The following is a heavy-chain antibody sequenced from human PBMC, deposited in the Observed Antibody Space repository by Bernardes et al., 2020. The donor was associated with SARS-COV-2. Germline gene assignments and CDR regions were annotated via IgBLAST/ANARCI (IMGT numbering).Heavy chain of an antibody. CDR2: INHSGST. CDR3: ARGPHSDYYGSGSYYSSLGVDY. J-gene: IGHJ4*02. Sequence: SDTLSLTCAVYGWSFSGYYWSWIRQPPGKGLEWIGEINHSGSTNYNPSLKSRVTISVDTSKNQFSLKLSSVTAADTAVYYCARGPHSDYYGSGSYYSSLGVDYWGQGTLVTVSS. D-gene: IGHD3-10*01. CDR1: GWSFSGYY. V-gene: IGHV4-34*01.